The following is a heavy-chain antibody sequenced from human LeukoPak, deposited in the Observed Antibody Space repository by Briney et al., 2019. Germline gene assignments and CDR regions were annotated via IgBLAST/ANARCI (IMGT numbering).Heavy chain of an antibody. D-gene: IGHD2-2*01. CDR2: ISGSGGST. CDR1: GFTFSTNA. CDR3: AKDRHCSSTSCRYYYYYGMDV. V-gene: IGHV3-23*01. Sequence: GGSLRLSCLTSGFTFSTNAMSWVRQAPGKGLEWISAISGSGGSTYYADSVKGRFTISRDNSKNTLYLQMNSLRAEDTAVYYCAKDRHCSSTSCRYYYYYGMDVWGQGTTVTVSS. J-gene: IGHJ6*02.